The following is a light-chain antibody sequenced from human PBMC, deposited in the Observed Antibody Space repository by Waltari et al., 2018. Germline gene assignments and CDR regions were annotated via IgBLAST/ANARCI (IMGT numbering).Light chain of an antibody. CDR1: RSDVGGYNY. CDR2: EVS. J-gene: IGLJ2*01. CDR3: SSYAGSNNLV. Sequence: QSALTQPPSASGSPGQSVTISCTGTRSDVGGYNYVSWYQQHPGKAPKHMIYEVSKRPAGVPDRFSGSKSGNTASLTVSGLQAEDEADYYCSSYAGSNNLVFGGGTKLTVL. V-gene: IGLV2-8*01.